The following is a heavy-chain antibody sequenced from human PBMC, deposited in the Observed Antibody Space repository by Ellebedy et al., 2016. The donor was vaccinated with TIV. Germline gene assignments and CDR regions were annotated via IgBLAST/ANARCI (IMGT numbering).Heavy chain of an antibody. CDR1: GYSFTSYW. CDR2: IDPSDSYT. CDR3: ARVPMARGVIHGMDV. J-gene: IGHJ6*02. V-gene: IGHV5-10-1*01. Sequence: GESLKISCKGSGYSFTSYWISWVRQMPGKGLEWMGRIDPSDSYTNYSPSFQGHVTISADKSISTAYLQWSSLKASDTAMYYCARVPMARGVIHGMDVWGQGALVTVSS. D-gene: IGHD3-10*01.